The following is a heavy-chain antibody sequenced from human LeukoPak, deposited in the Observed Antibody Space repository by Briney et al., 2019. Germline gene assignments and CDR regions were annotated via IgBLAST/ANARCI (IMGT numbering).Heavy chain of an antibody. Sequence: SETLSLTCAVYGGSFSGYYWSWIRQPPGKGREWFGEINHSGSTNYNPSLKSRVPISVDTSKNQFSLKLSSVTAADTAVYYCASGSSSFNYYYYYMDVWGKGTTVTVSS. J-gene: IGHJ6*03. V-gene: IGHV4-34*01. CDR1: GGSFSGYY. D-gene: IGHD6-6*01. CDR2: INHSGST. CDR3: ASGSSSFNYYYYYMDV.